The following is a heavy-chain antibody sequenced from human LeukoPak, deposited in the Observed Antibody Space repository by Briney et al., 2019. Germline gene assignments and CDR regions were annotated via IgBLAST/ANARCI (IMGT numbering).Heavy chain of an antibody. D-gene: IGHD5-18*01. J-gene: IGHJ4*02. CDR1: GGSISSSSYY. CDR3: ARRWRVTSGYFDY. CDR2: IYYSGST. Sequence: SETLSLTCTVSGGSISSSSYYWGWIRQPPGKGLEWIGSIYYSGSTYYNPSLKSRVTISVDTSKNQFSLKLSSVTAADTAVYYCARRWRVTSGYFDYWGQGTLVSVSS. V-gene: IGHV4-39*01.